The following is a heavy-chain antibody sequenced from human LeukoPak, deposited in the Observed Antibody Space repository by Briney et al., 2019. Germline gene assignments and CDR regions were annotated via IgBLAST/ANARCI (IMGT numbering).Heavy chain of an antibody. CDR2: IYYSGST. V-gene: IGHV4-38-2*02. CDR1: GYSISSGYY. Sequence: SETLSLTCTVSGYSISSGYYWGWIRQPPGKGLEWIGSIYYSGSTYYNPSLKSRVTISVDTSKNQFSLKLSSVTAADTAVYYCARLGVTIFPGWFDPWGQGTLVTVSS. CDR3: ARLGVTIFPGWFDP. D-gene: IGHD3-3*01. J-gene: IGHJ5*02.